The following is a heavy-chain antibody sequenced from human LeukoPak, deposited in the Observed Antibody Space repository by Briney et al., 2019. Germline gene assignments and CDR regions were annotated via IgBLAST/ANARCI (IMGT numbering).Heavy chain of an antibody. CDR1: GGSISSADYN. V-gene: IGHV4-30-4*08. CDR3: ARACSSTTCYGAFDM. Sequence: SQTLSLTCTVSGGSISSADYNWSWIRQPPGKGLEWIRYIYYSGSTYYNPSLKSRVTISVDTSKNQFSLKLSSVTAADTAVYCCARACSSTTCYGAFDMWGQGTMVTVSS. D-gene: IGHD2-2*01. CDR2: IYYSGST. J-gene: IGHJ3*02.